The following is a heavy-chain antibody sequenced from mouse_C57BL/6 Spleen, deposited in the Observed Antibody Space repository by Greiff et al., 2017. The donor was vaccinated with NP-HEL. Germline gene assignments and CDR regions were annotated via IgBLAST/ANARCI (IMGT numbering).Heavy chain of an antibody. CDR1: GYTFTSYW. Sequence: VQLQQSGAELVMPGASVKLSCKASGYTFTSYWMHWVKQRPGQGLEWIGEIDPSDSYTNYNQKFKGKSTLTVDKSSSTDYMQLSSLTSEDSAVYYCARDGITTVVEGFAYWGQGTLVTVSA. J-gene: IGHJ3*01. CDR2: IDPSDSYT. CDR3: ARDGITTVVEGFAY. D-gene: IGHD1-1*01. V-gene: IGHV1-69*01.